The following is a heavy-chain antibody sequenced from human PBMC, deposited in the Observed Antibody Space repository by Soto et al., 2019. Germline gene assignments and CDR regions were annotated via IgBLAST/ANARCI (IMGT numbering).Heavy chain of an antibody. D-gene: IGHD5-12*01. V-gene: IGHV4-39*01. CDR2: GYYSGST. J-gene: IGHJ5*01. CDR1: GGSISNSGYY. Sequence: SETLSLTCTVAGGSISNSGYYGAWIRQPPGRGRERIGDGYYSGSTYYNPSLKSRGTISADTSRKKSSLKLNSVTAAATACYFCARRAAGGSDSWAQGTLVTVSS. CDR3: ARRAAGGSDS.